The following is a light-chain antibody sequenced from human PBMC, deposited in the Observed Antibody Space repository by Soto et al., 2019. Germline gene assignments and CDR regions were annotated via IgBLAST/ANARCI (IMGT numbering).Light chain of an antibody. CDR3: QQRTSWLGT. CDR2: DTS. V-gene: IGKV3-11*01. J-gene: IGKJ1*01. CDR1: QSVSRY. Sequence: EIVLTQSPVTLSLSPRERATLSCRASQSVSRYLAWYQQKPGQAPRLLIYDTSIRATGIPARFSGSGSGTDFTLTMNSLEPEDFAIYYCQQRTSWLGTFGQGTKVEIK.